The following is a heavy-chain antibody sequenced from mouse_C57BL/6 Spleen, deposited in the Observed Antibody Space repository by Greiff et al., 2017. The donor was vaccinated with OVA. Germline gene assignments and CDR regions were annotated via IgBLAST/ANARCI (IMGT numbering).Heavy chain of an antibody. CDR1: GFTFTDYY. D-gene: IGHD1-1*01. J-gene: IGHJ1*03. CDR2: IRNKANGYTT. CDR3: ARIYYDGSNWYFDV. Sequence: EVQGVESGGGLVQPGGSLSLSCAASGFTFTDYYMSWVRQPPGKALEWLGFIRNKANGYTTEYSASVKGRFTISRDNSQSILYLQMNALRAEDSATYYCARIYYDGSNWYFDVWGTGTTVTVSS. V-gene: IGHV7-3*01.